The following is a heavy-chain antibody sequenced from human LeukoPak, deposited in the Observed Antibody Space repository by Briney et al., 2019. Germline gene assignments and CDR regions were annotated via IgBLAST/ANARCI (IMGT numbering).Heavy chain of an antibody. D-gene: IGHD1-26*01. CDR1: GGSISSSSYY. CDR3: ARVVSHGGARFDY. CDR2: IYYSGST. V-gene: IGHV4-39*07. J-gene: IGHJ4*02. Sequence: SETLSLTCTVSGGSISSSSYYWGWIRQPPGKGLVWIGSIYYSGSTYYNPSLKSRVTISVDTSKNQFSLKLSSVTAADTAVYYCARVVSHGGARFDYWGQGTLVTVSS.